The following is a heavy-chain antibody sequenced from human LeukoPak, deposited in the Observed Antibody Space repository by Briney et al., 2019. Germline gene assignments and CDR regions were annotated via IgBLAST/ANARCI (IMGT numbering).Heavy chain of an antibody. Sequence: SETLSLTCTVSGGSISSSSYYWGWIRQPPGKGLEWIGSIYYSGSTYYNPSLKSRVTISVDTSKNQFSLKLSSVTAADTAVFYCARRGSSRHTPFDYWGQGTLVTVSS. V-gene: IGHV4-39*07. CDR1: GGSISSSSYY. CDR2: IYYSGST. CDR3: ARRGSSRHTPFDY. J-gene: IGHJ4*02. D-gene: IGHD3-16*02.